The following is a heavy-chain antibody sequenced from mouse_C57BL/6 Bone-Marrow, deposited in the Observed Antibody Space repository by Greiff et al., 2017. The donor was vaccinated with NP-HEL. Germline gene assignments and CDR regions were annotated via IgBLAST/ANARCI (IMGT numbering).Heavy chain of an antibody. D-gene: IGHD4-1*01. J-gene: IGHJ3*01. Sequence: QVQLQQSGAELARPGASVKMSCTASGYTFTSYTMHWVKQRPGQGLEWIGYINPSSGYTKYNQKFKDKATLTADKSSSTAYMQLSSLTSEDSAVYYCTGTWFAYWGQGTLVTVSA. CDR3: TGTWFAY. CDR2: INPSSGYT. V-gene: IGHV1-4*01. CDR1: GYTFTSYT.